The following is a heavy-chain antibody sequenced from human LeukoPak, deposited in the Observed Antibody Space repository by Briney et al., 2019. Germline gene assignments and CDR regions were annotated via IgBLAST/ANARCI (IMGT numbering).Heavy chain of an antibody. CDR2: IGGSGGST. V-gene: IGHV3-23*01. J-gene: IGHJ4*02. CDR1: GFTFSSYA. Sequence: GGSLRLSCAASGFTFSSYAMSWVRQAPGTGLEWVSAIGGSGGSTYYADSVKGRFTISRDNSKNTLYLQINSLRAEDTAVYYCAKVSDHGDYFDYWGQGTLVTVSS. D-gene: IGHD4-17*01. CDR3: AKVSDHGDYFDY.